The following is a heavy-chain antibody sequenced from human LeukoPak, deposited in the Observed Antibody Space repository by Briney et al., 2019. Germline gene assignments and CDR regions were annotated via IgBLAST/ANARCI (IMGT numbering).Heavy chain of an antibody. CDR2: VFYSGST. CDR1: GGSISSYY. Sequence: SETLSLTCTVSGGSISSYYWSWIRQPPGKGLEWIGYVFYSGSTNYNPSHKSRVTISVDMSKNQFSQKLTSVTAADTAVYYCAREVGDYVGVFDYWGQGTLVTVSS. V-gene: IGHV4-59*01. CDR3: AREVGDYVGVFDY. D-gene: IGHD4-17*01. J-gene: IGHJ4*02.